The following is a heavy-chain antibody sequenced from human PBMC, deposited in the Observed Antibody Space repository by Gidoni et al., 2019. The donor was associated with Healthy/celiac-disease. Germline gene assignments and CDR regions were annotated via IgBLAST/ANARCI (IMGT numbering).Heavy chain of an antibody. CDR1: GGSIRSGSYY. CDR3: GRVEMATIGAFDI. D-gene: IGHD5-12*01. Sequence: QVQLQESGPGLVKPSQTLSLTCTVSGGSIRSGSYYWSWIRQPAGKGLEWIGRIYTSGSTNYNPSLKSRVTISVDTSKNQFSMKLSSVTDADTAVYYCGRVEMATIGAFDIWGQGTMVTVSS. J-gene: IGHJ3*02. CDR2: IYTSGST. V-gene: IGHV4-61*02.